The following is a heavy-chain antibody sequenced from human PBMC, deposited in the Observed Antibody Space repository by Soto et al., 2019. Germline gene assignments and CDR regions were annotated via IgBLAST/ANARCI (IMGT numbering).Heavy chain of an antibody. V-gene: IGHV1-46*01. D-gene: IGHD2-21*02. CDR1: GYTFTSFY. Sequence: ASVKVSCKASGYTFTSFYLHWVRQAPGQGLEWMGRINPSGGSTSYAQRFQGRVTVTRDTSTSTVYMELSSLRSDDTAVYYCARGGSVAVVTDGFGHWGQGTLVTVSS. J-gene: IGHJ4*02. CDR2: INPSGGST. CDR3: ARGGSVAVVTDGFGH.